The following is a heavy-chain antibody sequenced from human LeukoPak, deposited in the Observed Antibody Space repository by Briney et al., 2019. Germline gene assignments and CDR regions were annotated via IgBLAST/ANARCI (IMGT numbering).Heavy chain of an antibody. CDR2: IYYSGST. J-gene: IGHJ3*01. CDR1: GGSISSHY. CDR3: ARDFQTSITDH. D-gene: IGHD1-14*01. Sequence: PSGTLSLTCTVSGGSISSHYWSWIRQPPGKGLEWIGYIYYSGSTNYNPSLKSRVTISVDTSKNQFSLKLSSVTAADTAVYYCARDFQTSITDHWGQGTMVTVSS. V-gene: IGHV4-59*11.